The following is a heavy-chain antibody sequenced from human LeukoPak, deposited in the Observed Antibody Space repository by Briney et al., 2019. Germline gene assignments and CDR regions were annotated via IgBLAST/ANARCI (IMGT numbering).Heavy chain of an antibody. CDR1: GFTFSSYA. CDR3: ARDGVFGGRRGYFDY. Sequence: GGSLRLSCAASGFTFSSYAMHWVRQAPGKGLEWVAVIWYDGSNKYYADSVKGRFTISRDNSKNTLYLQMNSLRAEDTAVYYCARDGVFGGRRGYFDYWGQGTLVTVSS. J-gene: IGHJ4*02. V-gene: IGHV3-33*08. CDR2: IWYDGSNK. D-gene: IGHD2-15*01.